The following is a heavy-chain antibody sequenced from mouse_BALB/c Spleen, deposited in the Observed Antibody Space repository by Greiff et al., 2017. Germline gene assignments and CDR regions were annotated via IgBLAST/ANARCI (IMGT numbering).Heavy chain of an antibody. CDR1: GYTFTSYW. Sequence: VQLQQPGAELVRPGASVKLSCKASGYTFTSYWINWVKQRPGQGLEWIGWIDPENGDTEYAPKFQGKATMTADTSSNTAYLQLSSLTSEDTAVYYCNAWFAYWGQGTLVTVSA. CDR3: NAWFAY. V-gene: IGHV14-4*02. CDR2: IDPENGDT. J-gene: IGHJ3*01.